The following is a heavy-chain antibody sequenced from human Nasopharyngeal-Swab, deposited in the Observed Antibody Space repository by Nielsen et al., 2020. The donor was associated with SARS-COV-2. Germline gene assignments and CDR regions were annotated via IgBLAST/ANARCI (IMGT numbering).Heavy chain of an antibody. Sequence: GESLKISCAASGFIFSDQYMSWMRQAPGKGLEWLSYMSNDSYVIKYADSVKGRFTVSRDNAKNSLYLQMNSLTPEDTAMYYCARDAGWGGKYGSNWFDPWGQGTLVTVPS. J-gene: IGHJ5*02. CDR2: MSNDSYVI. CDR1: GFIFSDQY. CDR3: ARDAGWGGKYGSNWFDP. V-gene: IGHV3-11*04. D-gene: IGHD1-26*01.